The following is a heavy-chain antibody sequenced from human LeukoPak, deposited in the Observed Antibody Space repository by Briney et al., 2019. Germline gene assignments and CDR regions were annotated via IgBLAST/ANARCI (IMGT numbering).Heavy chain of an antibody. CDR3: VRARAYSSSWYYFDY. J-gene: IGHJ4*02. D-gene: IGHD6-13*01. CDR1: GGSISSCDYY. CDR2: FYHSGIT. Sequence: SETLSLTCTVSGGSISSCDYYWSWIRQPPGNGREWIGHFYHSGITYYNPSLTSQVTFLVDTSKNQFSMKVHAVSDYDSALLSCVRARAYSSSWYYFDYWGQGTLVTVSS. V-gene: IGHV4-30-4*08.